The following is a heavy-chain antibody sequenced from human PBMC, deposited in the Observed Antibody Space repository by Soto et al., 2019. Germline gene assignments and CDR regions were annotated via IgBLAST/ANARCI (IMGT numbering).Heavy chain of an antibody. V-gene: IGHV5-51*01. CDR1: GYNFAGYW. Sequence: PGESLKISCKGSGYNFAGYWIAWVRQMPGKGLELMGIIYPSDSDTRYRPSIQGQVTISADKSISSAYLQWSSLRASDTAMYYCARGGVSTRTFDYWGQGTPVTVSS. J-gene: IGHJ4*02. CDR3: ARGGVSTRTFDY. CDR2: IYPSDSDT. D-gene: IGHD3-3*01.